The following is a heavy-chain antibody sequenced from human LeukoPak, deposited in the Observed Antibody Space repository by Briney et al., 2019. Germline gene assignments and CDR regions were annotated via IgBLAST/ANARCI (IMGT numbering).Heavy chain of an antibody. Sequence: GGSLRLSCAASGFTFNRFWMNWVRQAPGKGLEWVANMDPTGSHRRYVDSVGVRFTVSKDNAGTSFYLEMNSLRDDDTAIYYCAIWGSGNYWGRGTQVTVSS. D-gene: IGHD3-16*01. V-gene: IGHV3-7*01. CDR3: AIWGSGNY. CDR1: GFTFNRFW. CDR2: MDPTGSHR. J-gene: IGHJ4*02.